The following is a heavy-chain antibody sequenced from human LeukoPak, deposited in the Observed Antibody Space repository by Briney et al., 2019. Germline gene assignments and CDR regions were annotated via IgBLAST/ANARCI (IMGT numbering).Heavy chain of an antibody. CDR3: AKSSPLWFGELSPPFDY. CDR2: ISGSGGST. Sequence: GGSLRLSCAASGFTFSSYSMNWVRQAPGKGLEWVSAISGSGGSTYYADSVKGRFTISRDNSENTLYLQMNSLRAEDTAVYYCAKSSPLWFGELSPPFDYWGQGTLVTVSS. CDR1: GFTFSSYS. J-gene: IGHJ4*02. V-gene: IGHV3-23*01. D-gene: IGHD3-10*01.